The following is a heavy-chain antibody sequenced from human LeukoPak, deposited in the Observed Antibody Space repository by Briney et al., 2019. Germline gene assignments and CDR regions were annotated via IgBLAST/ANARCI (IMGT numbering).Heavy chain of an antibody. Sequence: SGGSLRLPCVASGFTFSSTTMGWVRQAPGRGLEWVSSITAIDGRTYYADSVRGRFTISRDNAKNSLYLQMNSLRAEDTAVYYCARDRLAHDAWGQGTLVTVSS. CDR3: ARDRLAHDA. V-gene: IGHV3-23*01. CDR1: GFTFSSTT. CDR2: ITAIDGRT. D-gene: IGHD3-16*01. J-gene: IGHJ5*02.